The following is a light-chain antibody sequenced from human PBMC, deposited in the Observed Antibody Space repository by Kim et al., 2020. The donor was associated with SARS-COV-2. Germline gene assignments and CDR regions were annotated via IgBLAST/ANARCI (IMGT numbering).Light chain of an antibody. V-gene: IGLV2-14*01. CDR1: SSDVGRYNY. CDR2: DVS. Sequence: QSALTQPASVSGSPGQSITISCTGTSSDVGRYNYVSWYQQHPGKAPKLIIYDVSKRPSGVSNRFSGSKSGNTASLTISGLQAEDEAEYYCSSYTSSSPRSLSGTGTKVTVL. J-gene: IGLJ1*01. CDR3: SSYTSSSPRSL.